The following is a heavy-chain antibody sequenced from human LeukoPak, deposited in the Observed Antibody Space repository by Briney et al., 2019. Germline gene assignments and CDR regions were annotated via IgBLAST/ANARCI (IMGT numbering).Heavy chain of an antibody. CDR1: GYTFTGYY. CDR3: ARESLGFGESRLDY. D-gene: IGHD3-10*01. Sequence: GASVKVSCKASGYTFTGYYMHWVRQAPGQGLEWMGWINPNSGGTNYAQKFQGRVTMTRDTSISTAYMELSRLRSDDTAVYYCARESLGFGESRLDYWGQGTLVTVSS. J-gene: IGHJ4*02. V-gene: IGHV1-2*02. CDR2: INPNSGGT.